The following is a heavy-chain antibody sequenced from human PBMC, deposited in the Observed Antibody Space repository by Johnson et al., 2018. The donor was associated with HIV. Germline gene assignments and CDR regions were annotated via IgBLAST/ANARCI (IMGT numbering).Heavy chain of an antibody. J-gene: IGHJ3*02. Sequence: VQLVESGGGLVQPGGSLRLSCAASGFTFSSYWMHWVRQAPGKGLVWVSRINSDGSSTSYADSVKGRFTISRDNAKNTLYLQMNSLRAEDTAGYYCARRAYYYDSSGYYSHAFDIWGQGTMVTVSS. CDR3: ARRAYYYDSSGYYSHAFDI. CDR1: GFTFSSYW. CDR2: INSDGSST. D-gene: IGHD3-22*01. V-gene: IGHV3-74*02.